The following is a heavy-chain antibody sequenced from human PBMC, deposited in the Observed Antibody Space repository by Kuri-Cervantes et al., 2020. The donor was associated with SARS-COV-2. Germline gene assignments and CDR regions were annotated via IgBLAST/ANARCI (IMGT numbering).Heavy chain of an antibody. D-gene: IGHD3-22*01. CDR1: GFTFSSYS. CDR3: ARGDYYDSSGYPVDY. V-gene: IGHV3-23*01. J-gene: IGHJ4*02. CDR2: ISGSGGST. Sequence: ETLSLTCAASGFTFSSYSMNWVRQAPGKGLEWVSAISGSGGSTYYADSVKGRFTISRDNSKNTLYLQMNSLRAEDTAVYYCARGDYYDSSGYPVDYWGQGTLVTVSS.